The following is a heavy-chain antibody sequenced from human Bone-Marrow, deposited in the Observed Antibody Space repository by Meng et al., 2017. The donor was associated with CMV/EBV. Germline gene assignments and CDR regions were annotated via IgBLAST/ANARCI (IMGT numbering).Heavy chain of an antibody. Sequence: GGSLRLSCAASGFTFSSYWMHWVRQAPGKGLVWVSRINSDGSSTSYADSVKGRFTISRDNSKNTLYLQMNSLRAEDTAVYYCAKDLAMVRAGYWGQGTRVTGSS. CDR3: AKDLAMVRAGY. CDR1: GFTFSSYW. D-gene: IGHD3-10*01. V-gene: IGHV3-74*01. CDR2: INSDGSST. J-gene: IGHJ4*02.